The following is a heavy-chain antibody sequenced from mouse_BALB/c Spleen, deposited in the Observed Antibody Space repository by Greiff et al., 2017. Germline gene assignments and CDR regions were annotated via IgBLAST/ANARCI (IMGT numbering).Heavy chain of an antibody. CDR2: ISSGGSYT. D-gene: IGHD1-2*01. CDR3: ARLEALLRLRYAMDY. CDR1: GFTFSSYG. J-gene: IGHJ4*01. Sequence: EVKLVESGGGLVKPGGFLKLSCAASGFTFSSYGMSWVRQTPDKRLEWVATISSGGSYTYYPDSVKGRFTISRDNAKNTLYLQMSSLKSEDTAMYYCARLEALLRLRYAMDYWGQGTSVNVSS. V-gene: IGHV5-6*03.